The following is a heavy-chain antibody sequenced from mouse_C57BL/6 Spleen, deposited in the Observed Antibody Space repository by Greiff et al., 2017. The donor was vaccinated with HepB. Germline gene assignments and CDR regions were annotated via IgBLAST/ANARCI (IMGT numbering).Heavy chain of an antibody. Sequence: EVKLMESGGGLVQPGGSLSLSCAASGFTFTDYYMSWVRQPPGKALEWLGFIRNKANGYTTEYSASVKGRFTISRDNSQSILYLQMNALRAEDSATYYCARYIYLKTTVVATDYAMDYWGQGTSVTVSS. J-gene: IGHJ4*01. V-gene: IGHV7-3*01. D-gene: IGHD1-1*01. CDR1: GFTFTDYY. CDR3: ARYIYLKTTVVATDYAMDY. CDR2: IRNKANGYTT.